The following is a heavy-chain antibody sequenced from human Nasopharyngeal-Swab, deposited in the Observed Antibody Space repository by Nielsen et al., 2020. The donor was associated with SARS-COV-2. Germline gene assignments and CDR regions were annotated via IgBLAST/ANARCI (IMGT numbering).Heavy chain of an antibody. J-gene: IGHJ4*02. Sequence: GESLKISCAGSGFNFSTYWMHWVRQAPGKGLVWVSRIDNGGYTNYADSVKGRFTISRDISKNTVYLQMNSLSVEDTAVYYCAKDLSSCWGGDYWGQGTLVAVSS. D-gene: IGHD6-19*01. CDR2: IDNGGYT. CDR3: AKDLSSCWGGDY. CDR1: GFNFSTYW. V-gene: IGHV3-74*01.